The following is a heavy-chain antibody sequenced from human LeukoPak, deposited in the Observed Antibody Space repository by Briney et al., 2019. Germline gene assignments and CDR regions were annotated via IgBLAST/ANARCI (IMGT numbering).Heavy chain of an antibody. CDR1: SGSIRSSSYY. D-gene: IGHD6-6*01. J-gene: IGHJ6*03. Sequence: PSETLSLTCTVSSGSIRSSSYYWGWIRQPPGKGLEWIGSIYYGGNTYYNPSLKSRVTMSVDTSKNQFSLKLSSVTAADTAVYYCAREAYSSSSYYYYYYMDVWGKGTTVTVSS. V-gene: IGHV4-39*07. CDR3: AREAYSSSSYYYYYYMDV. CDR2: IYYGGNT.